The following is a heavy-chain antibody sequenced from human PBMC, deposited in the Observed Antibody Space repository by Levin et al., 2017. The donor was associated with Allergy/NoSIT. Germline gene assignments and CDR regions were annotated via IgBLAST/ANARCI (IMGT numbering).Heavy chain of an antibody. Sequence: SVKVSCKASGGTFSSFAISWVRQAPGEGLEWMGGIIPVFGTVHYAQKFQGRVTITADESASTAYMELSSLRSEDQAVYYCARAVPTVASNIDDYSYYYGMDVWGQGTTVTVSS. D-gene: IGHD2/OR15-2a*01. V-gene: IGHV1-69*13. J-gene: IGHJ6*02. CDR1: GGTFSSFA. CDR3: ARAVPTVASNIDDYSYYYGMDV. CDR2: IIPVFGTV.